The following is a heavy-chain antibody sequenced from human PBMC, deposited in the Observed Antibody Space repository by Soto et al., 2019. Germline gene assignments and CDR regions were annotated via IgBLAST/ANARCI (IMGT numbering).Heavy chain of an antibody. CDR1: GGSISGYY. CDR2: IHYSGNT. D-gene: IGHD1-26*01. CDR3: ARTTQGGNMDV. V-gene: IGHV4-59*01. Sequence: SETLSLTCTVSGGSISGYYWSWFRQPPGKGLEWIAYIHYSGNTKYNPSLKSRGSMSKDTSKNQFSLKLSSVTAADTAVYYCARTTQGGNMDVWGKGTTVTVSS. J-gene: IGHJ6*04.